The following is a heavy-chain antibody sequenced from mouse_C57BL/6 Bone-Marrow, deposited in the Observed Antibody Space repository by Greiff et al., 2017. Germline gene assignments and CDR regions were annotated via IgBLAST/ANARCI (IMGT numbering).Heavy chain of an antibody. CDR1: GYTFTSYW. V-gene: IGHV1-61*01. Sequence: QVQLQQPGAELVRPGSSVKLSCKASGYTFTSYWMDWVKQRPGQGLEWIGNIYPSDSETHYNQKFKDKATLTVYKSSSTAYMQLSSLTSEDSAVYYCASRGWLLQFAYWGQGTLVTVSA. J-gene: IGHJ3*01. D-gene: IGHD2-3*01. CDR2: IYPSDSET. CDR3: ASRGWLLQFAY.